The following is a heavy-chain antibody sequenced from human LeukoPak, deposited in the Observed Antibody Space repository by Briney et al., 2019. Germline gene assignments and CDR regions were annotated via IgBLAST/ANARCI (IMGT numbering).Heavy chain of an antibody. J-gene: IGHJ4*02. CDR3: AKVGTSREQQLVRVIRGPYYFDY. CDR2: IRGSGGST. D-gene: IGHD6-13*01. Sequence: PGGSLRLSCAASGFTFSSYAMSWVRQAPGKGLEWVSAIRGSGGSTYYADSVKGRFTISRDNSKNTLYLQMNSLRAEDTAVYYCAKVGTSREQQLVRVIRGPYYFDYWGQGTLVTVSS. V-gene: IGHV3-23*01. CDR1: GFTFSSYA.